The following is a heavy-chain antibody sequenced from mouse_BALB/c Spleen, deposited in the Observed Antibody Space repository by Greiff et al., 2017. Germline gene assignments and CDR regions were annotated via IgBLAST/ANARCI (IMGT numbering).Heavy chain of an antibody. J-gene: IGHJ1*01. V-gene: IGHV2-9*02. CDR3: ALLYGSSYDWYFDV. Sequence: VQLVESGPGLVAPSQSLSITCTVSGFSLTSYGVHWVRQPPGKGLEWLGVIWAGGSTNYNSALMSRLSISKDNSKSQVFLKMNSLQTDDTAMYYCALLYGSSYDWYFDVWGAGTTVTVSS. CDR1: GFSLTSYG. D-gene: IGHD1-1*01. CDR2: IWAGGST.